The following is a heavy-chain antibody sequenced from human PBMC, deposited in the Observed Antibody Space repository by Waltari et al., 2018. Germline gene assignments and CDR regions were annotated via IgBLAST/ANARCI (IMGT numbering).Heavy chain of an antibody. CDR3: ARDPQYYYDSSGYL. J-gene: IGHJ4*02. Sequence: EVQLVESGGGLVKPGGSLRLSCAASGFTFSSYSMNWVRQAPGKGLEWVSSISSSSSYIYYADSVKGRFTSSRDNAKNSLYLQMNSLRAQDTAVYYCARDPQYYYDSSGYLWGQGTLVTVSS. CDR2: ISSSSSYI. D-gene: IGHD3-22*01. V-gene: IGHV3-21*01. CDR1: GFTFSSYS.